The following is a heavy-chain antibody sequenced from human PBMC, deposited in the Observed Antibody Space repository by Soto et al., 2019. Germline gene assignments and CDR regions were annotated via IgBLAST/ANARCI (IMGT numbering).Heavy chain of an antibody. CDR2: ISSSTTTI. J-gene: IGHJ4*02. V-gene: IGHV3-48*02. Sequence: PGGSLRLSCTASGFNFSNFDINWVRQAPGKGLEWISYISSSTTTIFYADSVKGRFTISRDNAKNSLYLQMNSLRDEDTAVYYYVRETSTYYYDSSAYLGFDYWGQGTLVTVSS. CDR3: VRETSTYYYDSSAYLGFDY. D-gene: IGHD3-22*01. CDR1: GFNFSNFD.